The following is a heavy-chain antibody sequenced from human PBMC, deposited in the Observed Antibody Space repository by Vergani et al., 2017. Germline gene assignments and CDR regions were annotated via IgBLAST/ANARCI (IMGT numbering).Heavy chain of an antibody. V-gene: IGHV3-23*04. D-gene: IGHD4-23*01. CDR1: GFTFSSYA. CDR2: ISGSGGST. CDR3: AKDLGAVYGGDY. Sequence: VQLVESGGGVVQPGRSLRLSCAASGFTFSSYAMSWVRQAPGKGLEWVSAISGSGGSTYYADSVKGRFTISRDKSKNTLYLQMNSLRAEDTAVYYCAKDLGAVYGGDYWGQGTLVTVSS. J-gene: IGHJ4*02.